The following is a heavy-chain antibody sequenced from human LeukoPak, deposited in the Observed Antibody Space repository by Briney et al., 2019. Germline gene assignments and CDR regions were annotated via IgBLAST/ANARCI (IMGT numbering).Heavy chain of an antibody. D-gene: IGHD3-9*01. Sequence: GGSLRLSCAGSGFTFRSYSMNWVRQAPGKGLEWVSGISSNSYYIYYADSVKGRFTISRDNAKNSLYLQMNSLRPEDAALYYCARDGSAQYNENTGXXGXFDSWGQGALVTVSS. CDR1: GFTFRSYS. CDR2: ISSNSYYI. J-gene: IGHJ4*02. CDR3: ARDGSAQYNENTGXXGXFDS. V-gene: IGHV3-21*01.